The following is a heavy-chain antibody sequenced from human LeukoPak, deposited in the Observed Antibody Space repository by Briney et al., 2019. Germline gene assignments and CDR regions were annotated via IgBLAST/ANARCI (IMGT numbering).Heavy chain of an antibody. J-gene: IGHJ6*02. CDR1: GGTFSSYA. D-gene: IGHD5-24*01. Sequence: GASVKDSCKASGGTFSSYAISWVRQAPGQGLEWMGGIIALFGTANYAQKFQGRLTITADESTSTACMELSSLRSEDTAVYYCARIRDGYNSYFFYGMDVWGQGTTVTVSS. CDR2: IIALFGTA. CDR3: ARIRDGYNSYFFYGMDV. V-gene: IGHV1-69*13.